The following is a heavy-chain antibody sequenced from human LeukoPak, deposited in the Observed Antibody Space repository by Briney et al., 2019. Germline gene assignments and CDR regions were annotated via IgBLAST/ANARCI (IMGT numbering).Heavy chain of an antibody. V-gene: IGHV3-9*01. D-gene: IGHD5-24*01. J-gene: IGHJ4*02. CDR1: GFTFYDYS. Sequence: GRSLRLSCAASGFTFYDYSMHCVREAPGKGLECGSGISWNSDSIVYADSVKGRFTISRDNAKNSLYLQMNSLRAEDTALYYCAKDRGSQMYYFAYWGQGTPVTVSS. CDR2: ISWNSDSI. CDR3: AKDRGSQMYYFAY.